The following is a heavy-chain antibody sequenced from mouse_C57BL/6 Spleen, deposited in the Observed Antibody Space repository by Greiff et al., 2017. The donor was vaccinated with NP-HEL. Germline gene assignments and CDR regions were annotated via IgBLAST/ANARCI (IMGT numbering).Heavy chain of an antibody. Sequence: VQLQESGPGLVQPSQSLSITCTVSGFSLTSYGVHWVRQSPGKGLEWLGVIWSGGSTDYTAAFISRLSISKDNSKSQVFFKMNSLQADDTAIYYCASNYGSSYGFAYWGQGTLVTVSA. CDR2: IWSGGST. D-gene: IGHD1-1*01. CDR3: ASNYGSSYGFAY. V-gene: IGHV2-2*01. J-gene: IGHJ3*01. CDR1: GFSLTSYG.